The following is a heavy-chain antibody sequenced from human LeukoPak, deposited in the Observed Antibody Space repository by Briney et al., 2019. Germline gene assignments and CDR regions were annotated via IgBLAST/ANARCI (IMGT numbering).Heavy chain of an antibody. CDR3: ARVGEKAFHLWPEIDY. J-gene: IGHJ4*02. D-gene: IGHD5-24*01. CDR1: GFTFSTYS. V-gene: IGHV3-21*01. Sequence: GGSLGLSCAASGFTFSTYSMNWVRQAPGKGLEWVSSISSSSSYIYYADSVKGRFTISRDNAKKSLYLQMNSLRAEDTAVYYCARVGEKAFHLWPEIDYWGQGTLVTVSS. CDR2: ISSSSSYI.